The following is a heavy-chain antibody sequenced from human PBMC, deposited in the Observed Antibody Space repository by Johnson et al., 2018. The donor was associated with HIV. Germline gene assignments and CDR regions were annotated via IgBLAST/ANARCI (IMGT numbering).Heavy chain of an antibody. V-gene: IGHV3-33*01. CDR2: IWYDGRNK. D-gene: IGHD5-24*01. CDR1: GFTFSSYG. J-gene: IGHJ3*02. CDR3: ARESRDGPNLRAFDI. Sequence: QVQLVESGGGVVQPGRSLRLSCAASGFTFSSYGMHWVRQAPGKGLEWVAVIWYDGRNKYYAESVKGRFTISRDNSKNTLYLQMNSLRAGDTAVYFCARESRDGPNLRAFDIWGQGTTVIVSS.